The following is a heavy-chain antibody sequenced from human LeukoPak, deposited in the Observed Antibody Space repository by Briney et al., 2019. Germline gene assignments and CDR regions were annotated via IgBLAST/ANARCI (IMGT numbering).Heavy chain of an antibody. D-gene: IGHD2-15*01. CDR2: ISYDGSNK. V-gene: IGHV3-30*18. Sequence: GGSLRLSCAASGFTFSSYSMNWVRQAPGKGLEWVAVISYDGSNKYYADSVKGRFTISRDNSKNTLYLQMNSLRAEDTAVYYCAKDFVGGAALFDYWGQGTLVTVSS. CDR3: AKDFVGGAALFDY. J-gene: IGHJ4*02. CDR1: GFTFSSYS.